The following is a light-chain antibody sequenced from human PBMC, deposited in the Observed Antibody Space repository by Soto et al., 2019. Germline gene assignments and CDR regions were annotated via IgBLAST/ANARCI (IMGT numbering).Light chain of an antibody. CDR3: QQYTNWPPWT. Sequence: EIVMTQSPATLSVSPGERATLSCRASQSVSSNLAWYQQKPGQAPRLLIYGASTRATGIPVRFSGSGSGTDFTLTISSLQSEAFAVYYCQQYTNWPPWTFGRGTKVEIK. CDR2: GAS. CDR1: QSVSSN. V-gene: IGKV3-15*01. J-gene: IGKJ1*01.